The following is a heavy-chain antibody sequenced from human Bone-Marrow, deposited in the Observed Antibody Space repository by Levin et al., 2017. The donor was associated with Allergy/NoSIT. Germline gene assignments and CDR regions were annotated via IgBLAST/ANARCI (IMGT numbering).Heavy chain of an antibody. Sequence: GESLKISCQGSGYSFNSNWIGWVRQMPGKGLEWMGTIYPGDSKTIYNPSFQGQVTISVDKSNRTAYLQWRGLKASDTGVYYCARRPGYCSGADCYFYGMDVWGQGTTVTVSS. CDR2: IYPGDSKT. CDR1: GYSFNSNW. D-gene: IGHD2-15*01. CDR3: ARRPGYCSGADCYFYGMDV. J-gene: IGHJ6*02. V-gene: IGHV5-51*01.